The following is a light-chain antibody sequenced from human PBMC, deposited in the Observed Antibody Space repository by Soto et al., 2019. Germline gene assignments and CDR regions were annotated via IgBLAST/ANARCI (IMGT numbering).Light chain of an antibody. J-gene: IGKJ4*01. V-gene: IGKV3-15*01. CDR2: DTS. CDR1: QGIGDT. Sequence: EIMMTQSPVTLSVSPGERATLSCRASQGIGDTLAWYQHKPGQTPRLLIYDTSTRATGVPTRFSGSRSGAEFTLTINSLQSEDFAVYYCQPYNNWPLTFGGGTKVDIK. CDR3: QPYNNWPLT.